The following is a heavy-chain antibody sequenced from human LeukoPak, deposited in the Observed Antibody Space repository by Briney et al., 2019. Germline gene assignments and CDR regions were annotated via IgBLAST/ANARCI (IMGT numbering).Heavy chain of an antibody. V-gene: IGHV1-24*01. CDR1: GYTHTELS. Sequence: ASVKVSCKVSGYTHTELSMHWVRQAPGKGLERMGGFDPEDGETIYAQKFQGRVTMTEDTSTDTAYMELSSLRSEDTAVYYCATSGPLVVTPDAFDIWGQGTMVTVSS. J-gene: IGHJ3*02. D-gene: IGHD2-21*02. CDR3: ATSGPLVVTPDAFDI. CDR2: FDPEDGET.